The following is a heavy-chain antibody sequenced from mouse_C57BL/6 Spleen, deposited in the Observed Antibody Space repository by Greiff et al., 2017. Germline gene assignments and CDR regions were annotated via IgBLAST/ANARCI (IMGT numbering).Heavy chain of an antibody. V-gene: IGHV1-26*01. CDR1: GYTFTDYY. CDR2: INPNNGGT. D-gene: IGHD1-1*01. J-gene: IGHJ2*01. Sequence: VQLQQSGPELVKPGASVKISCKASGYTFTDYYMNWVKQSNGKSLEWIGDINPNNGGTSYNQKFKGKATLTVDKSSSTAYMELRSLTSEDSAVYYCARKDYYPFFDYWGQGTTLTVSS. CDR3: ARKDYYPFFDY.